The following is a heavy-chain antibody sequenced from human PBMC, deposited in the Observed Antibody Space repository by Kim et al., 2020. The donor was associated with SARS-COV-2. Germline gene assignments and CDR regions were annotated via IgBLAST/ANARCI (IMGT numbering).Heavy chain of an antibody. CDR3: ARELVGARPC. Sequence: GGSLRLSCAASGFTFSSYEMNWVRQAPGKGLEWVSYISSSGSTIYYADSVKGRFTISRDNAKNSLYLQMNSLRAEDTAVYYCARELVGARPCWGQGTLVTVSS. CDR2: ISSSGSTI. V-gene: IGHV3-48*03. CDR1: GFTFSSYE. D-gene: IGHD1-26*01. J-gene: IGHJ1*01.